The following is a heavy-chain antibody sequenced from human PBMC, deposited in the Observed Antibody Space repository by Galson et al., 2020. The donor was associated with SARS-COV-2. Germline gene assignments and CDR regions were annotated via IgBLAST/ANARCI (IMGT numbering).Heavy chain of an antibody. V-gene: IGHV4-61*05. CDR2: FYYSGST. J-gene: IGHJ5*02. D-gene: IGHD1-7*01. CDR1: GGSISSSSYY. Sequence: SETLSLPCTVSGGSISSSSYYWGWIRPPPGKGLEWIGCFYYSGSTNYNPSLKSRVTISVDKSKNQFSLKLGSVTAADTAVYYCARVLGWNYEGLFDPGGQGTLVTVSS. CDR3: ARVLGWNYEGLFDP.